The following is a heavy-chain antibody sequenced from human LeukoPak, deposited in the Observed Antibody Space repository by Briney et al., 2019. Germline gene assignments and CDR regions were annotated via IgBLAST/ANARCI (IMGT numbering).Heavy chain of an antibody. CDR2: INWNGGST. V-gene: IGHV3-20*04. Sequence: GGSLRLSCAASGFTFDDYGMSWVRQAPGKGLEWVSGINWNGGSTGYADSVKGRFTISRDNAKNSLYLQMNSLRAEDTALYYCARVPEFWSGYYANWYFDLWGRGTLVTVSS. CDR3: ARVPEFWSGYYANWYFDL. CDR1: GFTFDDYG. D-gene: IGHD3-3*01. J-gene: IGHJ2*01.